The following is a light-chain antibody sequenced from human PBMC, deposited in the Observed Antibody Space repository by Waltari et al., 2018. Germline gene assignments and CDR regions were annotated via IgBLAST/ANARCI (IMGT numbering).Light chain of an antibody. J-gene: IGLJ2*01. CDR3: CSYGGSYSFVV. CDR1: SSDVGGYNY. CDR2: DVT. V-gene: IGLV2-11*01. Sequence: QSALTQPRSVSGSPGQSVTISCTGTSSDVGGYNYVPWYQQHPGKAPKLIIYDVTKRPPGVPDRFSGSKSGNTASLTISGLQAEDEADYYCCSYGGSYSFVVFGGGTKLTVL.